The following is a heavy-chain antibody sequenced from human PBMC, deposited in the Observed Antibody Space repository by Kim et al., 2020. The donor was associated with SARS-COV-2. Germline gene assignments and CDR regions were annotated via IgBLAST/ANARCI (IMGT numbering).Heavy chain of an antibody. CDR2: INTNTGNP. CDR1: GYTFTSYA. J-gene: IGHJ6*02. Sequence: ASVKVSCKASGYTFTSYAMNWVRQAPGQGLEWMGWINTNTGNPTYAQGFTGRFVFSLDTSVSTAYLQISSLKAEDTAVYYCARVPSRFLPSSWYPSGMDVWGQGTTVTVSS. CDR3: ARVPSRFLPSSWYPSGMDV. D-gene: IGHD6-13*01. V-gene: IGHV7-4-1*02.